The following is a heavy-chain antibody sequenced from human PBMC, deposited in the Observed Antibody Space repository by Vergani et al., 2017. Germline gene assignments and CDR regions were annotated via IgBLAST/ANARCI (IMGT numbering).Heavy chain of an antibody. Sequence: EVQLVESGGDLVQPGRSLRLSCTASGFTFGYYAMDWFRPAPGQGLGWVGGIRSKAYGQATTYAASVKGRFTITRDDSNSIAYLQMTNLHTEDTAMYYCVGDLVTILRGWDALNIWGQGTMVTVSS. CDR3: VGDLVTILRGWDALNI. J-gene: IGHJ3*02. CDR2: IRSKAYGQAT. V-gene: IGHV3-49*03. D-gene: IGHD3-10*01. CDR1: GFTFGYYA.